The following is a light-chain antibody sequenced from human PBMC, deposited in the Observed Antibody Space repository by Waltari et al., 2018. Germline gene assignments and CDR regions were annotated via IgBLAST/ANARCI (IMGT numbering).Light chain of an antibody. J-gene: IGLJ3*02. V-gene: IGLV1-44*01. CDR3: ATWDDTLNGQV. CDR2: SND. CDR1: YSNLGSNP. Sequence: QSVLTQPPSASGTPGQRVTISCSGTYSNLGSNPVNWYQQVPGAAPKLLLYSNDRRPSGVPERFSGSKSGTSASLVISGLQSGDEAFYHCATWDDTLNGQVFGGGTKLTVL.